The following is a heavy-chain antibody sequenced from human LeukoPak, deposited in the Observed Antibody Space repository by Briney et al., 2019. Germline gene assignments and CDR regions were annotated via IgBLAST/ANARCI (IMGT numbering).Heavy chain of an antibody. D-gene: IGHD3/OR15-3a*01. CDR2: ISRTGTDT. Sequence: GGSLRLSCAASGFMFTNSVMTWVRRAPGKGLEWVSGISRTGTDTYYGDSVEGRFTISRDNSKNTLFLQMTSLRAEDTAVYYCAKGDFDFWTGYPDYYYNGVNVWGQGTTVTVSS. CDR3: AKGDFDFWTGYPDYYYNGVNV. V-gene: IGHV3-23*01. CDR1: GFMFTNSV. J-gene: IGHJ6*02.